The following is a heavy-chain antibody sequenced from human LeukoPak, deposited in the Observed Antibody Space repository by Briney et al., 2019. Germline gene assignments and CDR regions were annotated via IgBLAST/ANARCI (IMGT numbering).Heavy chain of an antibody. D-gene: IGHD1-1*01. CDR3: ASAGTVVPGVFDI. J-gene: IGHJ3*02. CDR2: ICYDRNNK. Sequence: GWSLRLSCAASGFTFSSYDMHWVRQAPGKGLEWVSVICYDRNNKYYADSVKVRFTISRDNSKNTLYRQMNSLRAEDTALYYCASAGTVVPGVFDIWGLGTMVTVSS. V-gene: IGHV3-33*01. CDR1: GFTFSSYD.